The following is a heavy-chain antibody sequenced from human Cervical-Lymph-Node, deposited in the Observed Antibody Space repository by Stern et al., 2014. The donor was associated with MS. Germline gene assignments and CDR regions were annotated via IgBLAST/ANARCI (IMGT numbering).Heavy chain of an antibody. Sequence: VQLVESGGGLVQPGGSLRLSCAASGFTFSSYDMHWVRQVTGEGLEWVSTITSAGDTNYQGSVKGRFTVSRESAKNSLYLQMSSLRAGDTAWYYCAREQIRTSGYSRRGPCYGMDVWGQGTTVTVSS. CDR3: AREQIRTSGYSRRGPCYGMDV. CDR1: GFTFSSYD. CDR2: ITSAGDT. J-gene: IGHJ6*02. D-gene: IGHD2-2*01. V-gene: IGHV3-13*01.